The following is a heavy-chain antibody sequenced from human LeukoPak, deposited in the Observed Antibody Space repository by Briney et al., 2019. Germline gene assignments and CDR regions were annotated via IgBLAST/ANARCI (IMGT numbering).Heavy chain of an antibody. Sequence: GGSLRLSCAASGFNFSSYAMSRVRQASGKGLELVSAISGSGGSTFYADFVKGRFTISRDNSKNTLYLQMNSLRAENTAVYYCAKYSRAAVAGNGYSDYWGQGTLVTVSS. CDR1: GFNFSSYA. CDR2: ISGSGGST. J-gene: IGHJ4*02. D-gene: IGHD6-19*01. V-gene: IGHV3-23*01. CDR3: AKYSRAAVAGNGYSDY.